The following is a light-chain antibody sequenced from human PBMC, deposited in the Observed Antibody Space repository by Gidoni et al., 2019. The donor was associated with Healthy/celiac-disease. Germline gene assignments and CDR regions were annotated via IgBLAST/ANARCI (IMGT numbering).Light chain of an antibody. CDR1: QSISIY. CDR3: QQRSDWPPGFT. Sequence: EIVLTQSPATLSLSPGERATLSCRTSQSISIYLAWYQQKPGQAPRLLSYDASNRATGIPARFSGSGSGTDFTLTISSLEPEDFAVYYCQQRSDWPPGFTFGPGTKVGIK. CDR2: DAS. V-gene: IGKV3-11*01. J-gene: IGKJ3*01.